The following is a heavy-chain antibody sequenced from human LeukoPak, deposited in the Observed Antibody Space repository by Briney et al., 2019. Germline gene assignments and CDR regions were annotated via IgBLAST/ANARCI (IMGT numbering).Heavy chain of an antibody. Sequence: PGGSLRLSCAVSGFTLSSYEMNWVRQAPGKGLEWFSYISSSGYNIYYADSVKGRFTISRDSAKNSLYLQMNSLRAEDTAVYYCARVKSSSWWYFDYWGQGTLVTVSS. J-gene: IGHJ4*02. CDR1: GFTLSSYE. D-gene: IGHD6-13*01. V-gene: IGHV3-48*03. CDR2: ISSSGYNI. CDR3: ARVKSSSWWYFDY.